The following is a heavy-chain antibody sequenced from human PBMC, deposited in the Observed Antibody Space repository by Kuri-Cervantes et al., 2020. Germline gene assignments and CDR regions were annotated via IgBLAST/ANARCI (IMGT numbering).Heavy chain of an antibody. CDR3: ASSYDYIWGSYHIGAFDI. Sequence: GESLKISCAASGFTFSSYSMNWVRQAPGKGLEWVSYISSSSSTIYYADSVKGRFTISRDNAKHSLYLQMNSPRVEDTAVYYCASSYDYIWGSYHIGAFDIWGQGTMVTVSS. CDR1: GFTFSSYS. CDR2: ISSSSSTI. J-gene: IGHJ3*02. V-gene: IGHV3-48*04. D-gene: IGHD3-16*02.